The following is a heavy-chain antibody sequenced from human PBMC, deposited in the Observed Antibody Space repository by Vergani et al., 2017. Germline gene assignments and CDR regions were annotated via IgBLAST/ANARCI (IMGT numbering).Heavy chain of an antibody. CDR2: IYRTGRT. CDR3: ARRSGIVYDIFSGTQYFLDF. Sequence: QVQLQESGPGLVKPSETLSLTCAVSGFSIDNGYYWDWIRQPPGKGLEWIGSIYRTGRTHFNPSLKSRFTISVDTSNNHFSLRLNSLTAADTAVYYCARRSGIVYDIFSGTQYFLDFWGQGTLVTVSS. J-gene: IGHJ4*02. D-gene: IGHD3-9*01. V-gene: IGHV4-38-2*01. CDR1: GFSIDNGYY.